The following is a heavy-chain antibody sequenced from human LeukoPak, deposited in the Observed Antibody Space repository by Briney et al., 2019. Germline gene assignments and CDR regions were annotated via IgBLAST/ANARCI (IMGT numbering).Heavy chain of an antibody. D-gene: IGHD3-10*01. CDR1: GFTFSSYA. Sequence: GSLRLSCAAPGFTFSSYAMSWVRPAPGKGLGWVSAISGSGGSTYYADSVKGRFTISRDNSKNTLYLQMNSLRAEDTAVYYCAKMRYYYGSGSYYNTWGQGTLVTVSS. V-gene: IGHV3-23*01. CDR2: ISGSGGST. J-gene: IGHJ5*02. CDR3: AKMRYYYGSGSYYNT.